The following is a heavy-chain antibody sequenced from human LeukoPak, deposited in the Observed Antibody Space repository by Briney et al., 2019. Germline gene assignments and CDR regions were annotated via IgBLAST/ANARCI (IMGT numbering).Heavy chain of an antibody. V-gene: IGHV3-30*18. CDR3: AKAVGSISWSFDY. D-gene: IGHD6-13*01. J-gene: IGHJ4*02. Sequence: GGSLRLSCEASGFTFSTYGMHWVRQAPGKGLEWVALMSYDGSDKSYADSVKGRFTISRDNSKSTLYLQMDNLRGDDAAVYYCAKAVGSISWSFDYWGQGTLVTVSS. CDR2: MSYDGSDK. CDR1: GFTFSTYG.